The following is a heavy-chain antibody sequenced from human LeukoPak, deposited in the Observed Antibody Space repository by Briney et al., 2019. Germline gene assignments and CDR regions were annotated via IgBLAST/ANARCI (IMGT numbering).Heavy chain of an antibody. CDR1: ALTFSSYA. CDR3: AKDLIYCGGDCYWHRLFDY. CDR2: ISGSGGST. D-gene: IGHD2-21*02. Sequence: GGSLRLSCATSALTFSSYAMNWVRQAPGKGLEWVSAISGSGGSTYYADSVKGRFTISRDNSKNTLYLQMNSLRAEDTAVYYCAKDLIYCGGDCYWHRLFDYWGQGTLVTVSS. V-gene: IGHV3-23*01. J-gene: IGHJ4*02.